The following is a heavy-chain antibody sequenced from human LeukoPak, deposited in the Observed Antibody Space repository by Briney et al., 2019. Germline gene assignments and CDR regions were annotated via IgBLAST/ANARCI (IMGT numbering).Heavy chain of an antibody. D-gene: IGHD5-12*01. Sequence: PSETLSLTCTVSGGSISSYYWSWIRQPPGKGLEWIGSISYSGITYYNPSLRGRVTISVDTSKNQFSLKLSSVIAADTAVYYCARDSPVATITFSTFDFWGRGTLVTVSS. V-gene: IGHV4-39*07. J-gene: IGHJ4*02. CDR3: ARDSPVATITFSTFDF. CDR2: ISYSGIT. CDR1: GGSISSYY.